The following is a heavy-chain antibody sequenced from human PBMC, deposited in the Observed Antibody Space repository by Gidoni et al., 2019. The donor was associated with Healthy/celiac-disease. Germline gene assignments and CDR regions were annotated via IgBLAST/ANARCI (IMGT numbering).Heavy chain of an antibody. CDR3: ARARRVVGAVTTGAAAGTVGYYFDY. J-gene: IGHJ4*02. CDR1: GFTVSSYE. CDR2: ISSSGSTI. Sequence: EVQLVESGGGLVQPGGSLRLSCAASGFTVSSYEMNWVRQAPGKGLEWVSYISSSGSTIYYADSVKDRFTISRDNAKNSLYLQMNSLRAEDTAVYYCARARRVVGAVTTGAAAGTVGYYFDYWGQGTLVTVSS. V-gene: IGHV3-48*03. D-gene: IGHD6-13*01.